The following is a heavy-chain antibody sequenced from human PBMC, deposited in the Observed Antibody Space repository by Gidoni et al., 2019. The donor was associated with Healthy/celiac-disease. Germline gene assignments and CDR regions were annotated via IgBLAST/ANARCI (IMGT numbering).Heavy chain of an antibody. CDR2: INPNSGGT. V-gene: IGHV1-2*02. D-gene: IGHD6-13*01. Sequence: QVQLVQSGAEVKKPGASVKVSCKASGYTFTGYYMHWVRQAPGQGLEWMGWINPNSGGTSYAQKFQGRVTMTRDTSISTAYMELSRLRSDDTAVYYCASTAGIAAAGTAYWGQGTLVTVSS. CDR1: GYTFTGYY. J-gene: IGHJ4*02. CDR3: ASTAGIAAAGTAY.